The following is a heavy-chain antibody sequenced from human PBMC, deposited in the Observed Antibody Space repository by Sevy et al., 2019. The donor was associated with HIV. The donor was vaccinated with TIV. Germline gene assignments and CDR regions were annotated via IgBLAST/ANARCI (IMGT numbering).Heavy chain of an antibody. V-gene: IGHV3-74*01. CDR3: ARRPTDQSGSYWFDP. D-gene: IGHD1-26*01. Sequence: GGSLRLSCAASGFTFSSYWMHWVRQAPGKGLVWVSRIKTDGSDTSYADSVKGRFIISSDNTKNTLYLQMNSLRAEDTAVYYCARRPTDQSGSYWFDPWGQGTLVTVSS. CDR2: IKTDGSDT. J-gene: IGHJ5*02. CDR1: GFTFSSYW.